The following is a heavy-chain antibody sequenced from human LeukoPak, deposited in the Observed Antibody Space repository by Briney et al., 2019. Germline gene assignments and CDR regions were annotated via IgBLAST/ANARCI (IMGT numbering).Heavy chain of an antibody. D-gene: IGHD3-10*01. Sequence: GASVKVSCKASGYTFTGYYMHWVRQAPGQGLEWMGWINPNSGGTNYAQKFQGRVTMTRDTSISTAYMELSRLRSDDTAVYYCARDITIVRGVQRWGLYGMDVWGQGTTVTVSS. V-gene: IGHV1-2*02. CDR2: INPNSGGT. CDR3: ARDITIVRGVQRWGLYGMDV. J-gene: IGHJ6*02. CDR1: GYTFTGYY.